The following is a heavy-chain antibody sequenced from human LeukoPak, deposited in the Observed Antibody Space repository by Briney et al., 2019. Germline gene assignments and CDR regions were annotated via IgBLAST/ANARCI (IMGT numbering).Heavy chain of an antibody. D-gene: IGHD3-9*01. CDR1: GGSISSYY. J-gene: IGHJ4*02. Sequence: PSETLSLTCTVSGGSISSYYWSWIRQPPGKGLEYIGYIYFSGSTNYNPSLRSRVTISVDTSKNQFSLKLSSVTAADTAVYYCARDGGKGWLWFDYWGQGTLVTVSS. CDR2: IYFSGST. CDR3: ARDGGKGWLWFDY. V-gene: IGHV4-59*01.